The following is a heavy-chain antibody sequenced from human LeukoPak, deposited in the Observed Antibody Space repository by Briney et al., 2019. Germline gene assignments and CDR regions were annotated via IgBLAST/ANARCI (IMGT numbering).Heavy chain of an antibody. Sequence: SETLSLTCTVSGGSISSYYWSWNRQPPGKGLEWVGYIYYSGSTNYNPSLKSRVTISVDTSKNQFSLKLSSVTAADTAVYYCASASGWYNWFDPWGQGTLVTVSS. CDR2: IYYSGST. J-gene: IGHJ5*02. CDR1: GGSISSYY. CDR3: ASASGWYNWFDP. V-gene: IGHV4-59*08. D-gene: IGHD2-15*01.